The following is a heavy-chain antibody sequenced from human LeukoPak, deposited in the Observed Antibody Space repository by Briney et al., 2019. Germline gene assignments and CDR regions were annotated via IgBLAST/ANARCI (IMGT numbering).Heavy chain of an antibody. CDR3: ARRNDVFDI. J-gene: IGHJ3*02. CDR1: GGPISGRTYY. V-gene: IGHV4-39*01. CDR2: VYYSGGT. Sequence: PSETLSLTCTVSGGPISGRTYYWGWIRQPPGKGLEWIGSVYYSGGTYYNPSLKSRVTISVDTSKNQFSLRLSSVTAADTAVYYCARRNDVFDIWGQGTMVTVSS.